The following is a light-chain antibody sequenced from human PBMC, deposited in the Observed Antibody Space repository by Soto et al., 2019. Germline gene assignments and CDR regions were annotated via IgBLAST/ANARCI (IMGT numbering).Light chain of an antibody. J-gene: IGKJ1*01. CDR1: QGISSY. Sequence: DIHMTQSPSSLSASVGDRVTITCRASQGISSYLAWYQQRPGKVPKVLIYAASTLHSGVPSRFSGSGSGTDFTLTISNVQPEDVATYYCQNYYNAPETFGQGTKVEIK. V-gene: IGKV1-27*01. CDR3: QNYYNAPET. CDR2: AAS.